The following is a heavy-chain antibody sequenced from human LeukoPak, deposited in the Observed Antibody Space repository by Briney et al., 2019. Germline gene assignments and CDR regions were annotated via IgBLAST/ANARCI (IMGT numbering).Heavy chain of an antibody. J-gene: IGHJ4*02. CDR2: INPNSGGT. CDR3: PRDRWPNYYDSSGYF. CDR1: GYTFTGYY. V-gene: IGHV1-2*02. D-gene: IGHD3-22*01. Sequence: ASVKVSCKASGYTFTGYYMHWVRQAPGQGLEWMGWINPNSGGTNYAQKFQGRVTMTRDTSISTAYMELSRLRSDDTAVYYCPRDRWPNYYDSSGYFWGQGTLVTVSS.